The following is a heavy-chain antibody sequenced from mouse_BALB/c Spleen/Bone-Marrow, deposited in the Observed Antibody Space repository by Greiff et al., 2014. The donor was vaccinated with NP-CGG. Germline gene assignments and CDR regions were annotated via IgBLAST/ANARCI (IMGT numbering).Heavy chain of an antibody. CDR2: INPHSSTI. D-gene: IGHD1-1*01. CDR3: ARLNYYGSLFV. V-gene: IGHV4-1*02. CDR1: GFDFSRYW. J-gene: IGHJ1*01. Sequence: EVKLVESGGGLVQPGGSLKLSCAASGFDFSRYWMSWVRQAPGKGLEWIGEINPHSSTINYTPSLKDKFIISRDNAQNTLYLQMSKVRSEDTALYYCARLNYYGSLFVWGAGTTVTVSS.